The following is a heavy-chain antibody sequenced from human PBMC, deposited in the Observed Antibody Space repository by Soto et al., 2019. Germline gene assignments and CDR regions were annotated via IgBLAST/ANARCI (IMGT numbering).Heavy chain of an antibody. Sequence: GGSLRLSCAASGFTFSSYAMSWVRQAPGKGLQWDSDISGSGGSTYYADSVKGRFTISRDNSKNTLYLHMNSLRAEDTAVYYCAKGGVLTGYFNNWLEHWGQGTLVAVSS. J-gene: IGHJ5*02. CDR3: AKGGVLTGYFNNWLEH. V-gene: IGHV3-23*01. CDR1: GFTFSSYA. D-gene: IGHD3-9*01. CDR2: ISGSGGST.